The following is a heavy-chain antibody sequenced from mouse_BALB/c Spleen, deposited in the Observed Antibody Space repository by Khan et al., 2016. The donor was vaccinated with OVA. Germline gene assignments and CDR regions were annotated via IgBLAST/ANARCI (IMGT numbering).Heavy chain of an antibody. V-gene: IGHV1-63*02. D-gene: IGHD1-1*01. CDR1: GYTFTKYW. Sequence: QVQLQQSGAELVRPGTSVKMSCKAAGYTFTKYWIGWVKQRPGHGLEWIGDIYPGNGNTNYNEKFKGKATLTADTSSSTAYMHLNSLTSEDSAIYDGARPYYYGSTYDTMDAWGQGTSVTVSS. CDR3: ARPYYYGSTYDTMDA. J-gene: IGHJ4*01. CDR2: IYPGNGNT.